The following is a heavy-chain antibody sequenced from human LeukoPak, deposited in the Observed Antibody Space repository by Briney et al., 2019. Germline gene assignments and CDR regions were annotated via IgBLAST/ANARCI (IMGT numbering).Heavy chain of an antibody. CDR2: IKQDRSEI. Sequence: PGGSLRLSCAASGFTFSSYSMNWVRQAPGKGLEWVANIKQDRSEIYYVDSVKGRFTISRDNAKNSMYLQRNSLKAEDTADYYCVAVGITIFVGAWGQGTLVTVSS. V-gene: IGHV3-7*01. CDR1: GFTFSSYS. J-gene: IGHJ4*03. CDR3: VAVGITIFVGA. D-gene: IGHD3-10*02.